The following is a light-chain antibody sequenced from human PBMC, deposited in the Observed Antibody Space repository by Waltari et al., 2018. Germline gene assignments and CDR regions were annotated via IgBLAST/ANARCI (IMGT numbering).Light chain of an antibody. CDR2: DAS. CDR1: QSVSSS. V-gene: IGKV3-11*01. CDR3: QQRSNWLT. Sequence: EIVLTQSPATLSLSPGERATLSCRASQSVSSSLAWYQQKPGQAPRLLIYDASNRASGIPARFSGSGSGTDFTLTITGLEPEDFVVYYCQQRSNWLTFGGGTKVEIK. J-gene: IGKJ4*01.